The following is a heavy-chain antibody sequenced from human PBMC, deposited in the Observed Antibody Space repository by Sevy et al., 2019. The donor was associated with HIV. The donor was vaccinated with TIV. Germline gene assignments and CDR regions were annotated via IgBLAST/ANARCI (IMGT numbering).Heavy chain of an antibody. CDR3: ARDGITGTPKDAFDI. Sequence: GGSLRLSCAASGFTFSSYWMSWVRQAPGKGLEWVANIKQDGSEKYYVDSMKGRFTISRDNAKNSLYLQMNSLRAEDTAVYYCARDGITGTPKDAFDIWGQGTMVTVSS. J-gene: IGHJ3*02. D-gene: IGHD1-7*01. CDR2: IKQDGSEK. V-gene: IGHV3-7*03. CDR1: GFTFSSYW.